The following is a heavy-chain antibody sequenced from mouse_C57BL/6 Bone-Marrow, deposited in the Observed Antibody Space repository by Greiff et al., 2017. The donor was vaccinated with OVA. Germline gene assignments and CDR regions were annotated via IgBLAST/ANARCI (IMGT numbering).Heavy chain of an antibody. CDR3: ARWTYDGYSCDY. CDR2: IYPRSGNT. CDR1: GYTFTSYG. V-gene: IGHV1-81*01. Sequence: LQESGAELARPGASVKLSCKASGYTFTSYGISWVKQRTGQGLEWIGEIYPRSGNTYYNEKFKGKATLTADKSSSTAYMERRSLTSEDSAVYFWARWTYDGYSCDYWGQGTTLTVSS. J-gene: IGHJ2*01. D-gene: IGHD2-3*01.